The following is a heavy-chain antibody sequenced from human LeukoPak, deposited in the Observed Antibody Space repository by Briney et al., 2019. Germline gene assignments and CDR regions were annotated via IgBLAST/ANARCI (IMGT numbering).Heavy chain of an antibody. J-gene: IGHJ4*02. Sequence: ASVKVSCKVSGYTLTELSMHWVRQAPGKGLEWMGGFDPEDGETIYAQKCQGRVTMTEDTSTDTAYMELSSLRSEDTAVYYCATDGVRYFDWTPFDYWGQGTLVTVSS. D-gene: IGHD3-9*01. CDR2: FDPEDGET. CDR3: ATDGVRYFDWTPFDY. CDR1: GYTLTELS. V-gene: IGHV1-24*01.